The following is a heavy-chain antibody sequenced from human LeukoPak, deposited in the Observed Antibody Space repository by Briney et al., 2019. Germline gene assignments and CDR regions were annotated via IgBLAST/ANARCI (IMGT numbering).Heavy chain of an antibody. V-gene: IGHV5-51*01. J-gene: IGHJ4*02. CDR3: ARRGLVEQLAGNFDY. CDR1: GYSFTSYW. Sequence: GESLKISCKGSGYSFTSYWIGWVRQMPGKGLEWMGIIYPGDSDTRYSPSFQGQVTISADKSISTAYLQWSSLKASDTAMYYCARRGLVEQLAGNFDYWGQGTLVTVSS. D-gene: IGHD6-6*01. CDR2: IYPGDSDT.